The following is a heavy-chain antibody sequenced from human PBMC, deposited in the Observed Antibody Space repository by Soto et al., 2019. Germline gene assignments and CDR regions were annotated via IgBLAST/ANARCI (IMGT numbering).Heavy chain of an antibody. V-gene: IGHV4-59*08. CDR1: GGSISSYY. Sequence: QVQLQESGPGLVKPSETLSLSCTVSGGSISSYYWSWFRQSPGKRMEWIGYIHHSWGSSYNPSLLSRVAISLGTSKRQCSLKVTSVTASDTAVYYCARQGFGPLPGLVDVWGQGPTVTVSS. D-gene: IGHD3-10*01. J-gene: IGHJ6*02. CDR3: ARQGFGPLPGLVDV. CDR2: IHHSWGS.